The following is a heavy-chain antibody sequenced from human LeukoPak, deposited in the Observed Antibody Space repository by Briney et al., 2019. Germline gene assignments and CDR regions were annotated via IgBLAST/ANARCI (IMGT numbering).Heavy chain of an antibody. CDR3: ARNRGWLQFDY. J-gene: IGHJ4*02. CDR2: IKGDGSQK. D-gene: IGHD5-12*01. Sequence: PGGSLRLSCAASGFTFSNAYMNWVRQTPGKGLEWVAHIKGDGSQKYYVDSVKGRFTISRDNAKTSLYLQMDSLRAEDTAVYYCARNRGWLQFDYWGQGTLVTVSS. CDR1: GFTFSNAY. V-gene: IGHV3-7*03.